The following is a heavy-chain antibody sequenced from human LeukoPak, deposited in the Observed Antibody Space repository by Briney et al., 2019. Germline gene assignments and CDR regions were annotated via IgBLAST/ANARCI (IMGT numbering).Heavy chain of an antibody. D-gene: IGHD3-16*01. CDR1: GFTFSIYW. Sequence: GGSLRLSCAASGFTFSIYWMYWVRQAPGKGLMWVSRCDSDGSGTTYVDSVKGRFTVSRDDAKSTLYLQMSSLRAEDTAVYYCATSSVWGGAFNIWGQGTMVTVSS. V-gene: IGHV3-74*01. J-gene: IGHJ3*02. CDR2: CDSDGSGT. CDR3: ATSSVWGGAFNI.